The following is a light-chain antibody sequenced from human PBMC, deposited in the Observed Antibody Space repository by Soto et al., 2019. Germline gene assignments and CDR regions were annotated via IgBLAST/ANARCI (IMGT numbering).Light chain of an antibody. V-gene: IGLV1-40*01. CDR2: GNS. CDR1: SSDIGAGYD. J-gene: IGLJ1*01. Sequence: QSVLTQPASVSGAPGQRVTISCTGSSSDIGAGYDVHWYQQLPGTAPKLLIYGNSNRPSGVPDRFSGSKSGTSTSLAITGLQAEDEADYYCRSYDSSLSALYVFGTGTKLTVL. CDR3: RSYDSSLSALYV.